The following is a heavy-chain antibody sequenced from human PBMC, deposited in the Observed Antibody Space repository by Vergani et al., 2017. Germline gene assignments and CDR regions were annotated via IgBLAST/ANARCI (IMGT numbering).Heavy chain of an antibody. J-gene: IGHJ5*02. CDR1: GFTFSSYS. CDR2: SSSSSSTI. Sequence: EVQLVESGGGLVQPGGSLRLSCAASGFTFSSYSMNWVRQAPGKGMEWVSYSSSSSSTIYYADSVKGRFTISRDNAKNSLYLQMNSLRDEDTAVYYCARDRAPWYYDSSVNEFDPWGQGTLVTVSS. V-gene: IGHV3-48*02. CDR3: ARDRAPWYYDSSVNEFDP. D-gene: IGHD3-22*01.